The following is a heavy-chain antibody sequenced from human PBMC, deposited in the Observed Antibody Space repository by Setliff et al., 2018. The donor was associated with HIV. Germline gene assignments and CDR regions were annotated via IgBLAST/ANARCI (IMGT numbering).Heavy chain of an antibody. J-gene: IGHJ6*03. D-gene: IGHD5-12*01. Sequence: SETLSLTCTVSGGSISSGSYYWSWIRQPAGKGLEWIGHIYTSGSTNYNPSLKSRVIISIDTSKNQFSLKLRSATATDTAVYYCARHGAYEAYYDYMDVWGKGTTVTVSS. CDR2: IYTSGST. CDR3: ARHGAYEAYYDYMDV. CDR1: GGSISSGSYY. V-gene: IGHV4-61*09.